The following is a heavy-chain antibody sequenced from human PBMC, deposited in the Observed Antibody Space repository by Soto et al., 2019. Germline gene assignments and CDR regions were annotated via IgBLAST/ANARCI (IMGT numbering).Heavy chain of an antibody. V-gene: IGHV3-23*01. Sequence: GGSLRLSCAASGFTFRNYAMSWARQAPGKGLEWVSAISGSGGTTHYADSVKGRFTISRDNSKNTLYLQMNSLRVEDTAVYYCAAGRLVTAIDYWGQGTLVTVSS. CDR2: ISGSGGTT. J-gene: IGHJ4*02. CDR3: AAGRLVTAIDY. CDR1: GFTFRNYA. D-gene: IGHD2-21*02.